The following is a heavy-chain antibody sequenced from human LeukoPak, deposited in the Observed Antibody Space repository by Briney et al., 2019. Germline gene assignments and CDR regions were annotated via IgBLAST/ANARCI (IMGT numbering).Heavy chain of an antibody. D-gene: IGHD6-13*01. CDR3: AKAIDSSNWLPDY. CDR1: GFTVSSNY. J-gene: IGHJ4*02. Sequence: PGGSLRLSCAASGFTVSSNYMNWVRQAPGKGLEWLSIIFSDGSTYYADSVKGRFTISRDNAKNTLYLQMNRLRAEDTAIYYCAKAIDSSNWLPDYWGQGTLVTVSS. V-gene: IGHV3-53*05. CDR2: IFSDGST.